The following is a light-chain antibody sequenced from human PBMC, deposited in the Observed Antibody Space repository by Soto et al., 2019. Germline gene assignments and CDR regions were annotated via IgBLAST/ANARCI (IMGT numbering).Light chain of an antibody. CDR3: SSYTNSNTLV. CDR2: DVS. V-gene: IGLV2-14*01. Sequence: QSALTQPASVSGSPGQSITISCTGTSSDVGGYNYVSWYQQYPGKAPKLMIYDVSNRPSGVSNRFSGSKSGKTASLTISGLQAEDEADYYCSSYTNSNTLVFGSGTKITVL. CDR1: SSDVGGYNY. J-gene: IGLJ1*01.